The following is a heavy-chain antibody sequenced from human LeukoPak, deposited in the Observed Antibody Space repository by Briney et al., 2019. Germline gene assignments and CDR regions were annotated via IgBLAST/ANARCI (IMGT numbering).Heavy chain of an antibody. D-gene: IGHD3-22*01. Sequence: SQTLSLTCTVSGDSITSHYWSWIRQPPGKGLEWRGYVSYSGNTNYNPSLKSRLNISADTFKNHFSLRLTSVTAADTAVYYCARERAFYDSSGYPFKLLDSWGQGTLVTVSS. CDR3: ARERAFYDSSGYPFKLLDS. J-gene: IGHJ4*02. V-gene: IGHV4-59*11. CDR1: GDSITSHY. CDR2: VSYSGNT.